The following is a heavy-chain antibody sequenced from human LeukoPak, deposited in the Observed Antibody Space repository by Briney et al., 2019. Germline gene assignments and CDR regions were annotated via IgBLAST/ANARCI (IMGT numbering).Heavy chain of an antibody. Sequence: LSETLSLTCAVYGGSFSGYYWSWIRQPPGKGLEWIGEINHSGSTNYNPSLKSRVTISVDTSKNQFSLKLSSVTAADTAVYYCARRRIIVVVNNWFDPWGQGTLVTVSS. CDR1: GGSFSGYY. CDR3: ARRRIIVVVNNWFDP. D-gene: IGHD3-22*01. V-gene: IGHV4-34*01. CDR2: INHSGST. J-gene: IGHJ5*02.